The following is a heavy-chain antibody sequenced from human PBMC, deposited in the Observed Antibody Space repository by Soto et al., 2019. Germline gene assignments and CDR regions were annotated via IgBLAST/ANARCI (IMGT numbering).Heavy chain of an antibody. D-gene: IGHD1-26*01. CDR3: ARSPRTSGSYLYFDY. J-gene: IGHJ4*02. V-gene: IGHV1-18*01. CDR2: ISAYNGNT. CDR1: GYTFTSYG. Sequence: VKVSCKASGYTFTSYGISWVRQAPGQGLEWMGWISAYNGNTNYAQKLQGRVTMTTDTSTSTAYMELRSLRSDDTVVYYCARSPRTSGSYLYFDYWGQGTLVTVSS.